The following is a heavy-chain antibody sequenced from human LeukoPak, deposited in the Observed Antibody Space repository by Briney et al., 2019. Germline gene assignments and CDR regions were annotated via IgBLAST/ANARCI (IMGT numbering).Heavy chain of an antibody. CDR2: INQSGGVK. J-gene: IGHJ4*02. Sequence: GGSLRLSCVASGFIFGDYWMRWVRQAPGKGLEWVATINQSGGVKYYVDSVKGRFTSSRDNAKTSLFLQMNSLRIDDTAMYYCTRTVNSASDFWGQGTLVTVSS. CDR3: TRTVNSASDF. V-gene: IGHV3-7*03. D-gene: IGHD4-23*01. CDR1: GFIFGDYW.